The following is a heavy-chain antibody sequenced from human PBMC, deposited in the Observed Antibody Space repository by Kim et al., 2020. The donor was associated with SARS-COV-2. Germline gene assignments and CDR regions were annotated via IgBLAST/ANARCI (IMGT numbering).Heavy chain of an antibody. V-gene: IGHV4-31*03. J-gene: IGHJ3*02. CDR2: IYYSGST. Sequence: SETLSLTCTVSGGSISSGGYYWSWIRQHPGKGLEWIGYIYYSGSTYYNPSLKSRVTISVDTSKNQFSLKLSSVTAADTAVYYCARAHMIVVVISAFDIWGQGTMVTVSP. CDR3: ARAHMIVVVISAFDI. CDR1: GGSISSGGYY. D-gene: IGHD3-22*01.